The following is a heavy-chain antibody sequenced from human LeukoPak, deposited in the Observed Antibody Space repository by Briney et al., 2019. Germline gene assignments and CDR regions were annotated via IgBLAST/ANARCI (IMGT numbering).Heavy chain of an antibody. V-gene: IGHV3-23*01. J-gene: IGHJ4*01. D-gene: IGHD6-19*01. CDR1: GFPFSRYA. CDR2: LSGSGITT. Sequence: GGSLRLSCAASGFPFSRYAMSWVRQAPGKGLEWVSTLSGSGITTYYADSVKGRFTISRDNSKNTLYLQMNSLRAEDTAVYYCAKGIYSSGWSYFDYWGHGTLVTVSS. CDR3: AKGIYSSGWSYFDY.